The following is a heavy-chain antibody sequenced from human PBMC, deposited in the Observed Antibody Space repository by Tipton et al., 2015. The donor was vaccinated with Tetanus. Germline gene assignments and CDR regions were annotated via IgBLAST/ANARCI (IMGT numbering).Heavy chain of an antibody. V-gene: IGHV3-23*01. Sequence: AASGFTFSSYAMSWVRQAPGKGLEWVSAISGSGGSTYYADSVKGRFTISRDNSKNTLYLQMNSLRAEDTAVYYCAKDRITMIVVVGPHSSNDWGQGTLVTVSS. CDR1: GFTFSSYA. CDR3: AKDRITMIVVVGPHSSND. D-gene: IGHD3-22*01. CDR2: ISGSGGST. J-gene: IGHJ4*02.